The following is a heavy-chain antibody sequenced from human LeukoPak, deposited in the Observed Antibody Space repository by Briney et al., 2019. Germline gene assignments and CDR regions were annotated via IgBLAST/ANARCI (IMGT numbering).Heavy chain of an antibody. CDR2: IIPILGIA. V-gene: IGHV1-69*04. D-gene: IGHD3-9*01. CDR1: GGTFSSYA. Sequence: SVKVSCRASGGTFSSYAISWVRQAPGQGLEWMGRIIPILGIANYAQKFQGRVTITADKSTSTAYMELSSLRSEDTAVYYCARSRYFDWLKTPTTSDYWGQGTLVTVSS. J-gene: IGHJ4*02. CDR3: ARSRYFDWLKTPTTSDY.